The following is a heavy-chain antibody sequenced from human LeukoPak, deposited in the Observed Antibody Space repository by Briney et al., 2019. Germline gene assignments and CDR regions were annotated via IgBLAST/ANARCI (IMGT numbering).Heavy chain of an antibody. J-gene: IGHJ4*02. CDR3: ARDFAGDRDY. D-gene: IGHD4-17*01. V-gene: IGHV3-74*01. Sequence: GGSLRLSCAASGFIFRNYWMHWVRQAPGKGLVWVARINPNGITAAYTDSVKGRFTISRDNAKNTLYLQMNSLRVEDTAVYYCARDFAGDRDYWGQGTLVTVSS. CDR2: INPNGITA. CDR1: GFIFRNYW.